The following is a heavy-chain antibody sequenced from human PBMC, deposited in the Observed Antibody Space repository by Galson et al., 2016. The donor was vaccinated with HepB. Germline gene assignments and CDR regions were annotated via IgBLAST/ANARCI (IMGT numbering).Heavy chain of an antibody. CDR3: AIGLWPTNSGPTPRHAFDI. CDR1: GFRFRDYY. Sequence: SLRLSCAASGFRFRDYYMSWVRQDPGKGPEGVSYISDTSSYTHEADSVKGRFTISRDNDRNSLYLPMNSMRPEDTSMYSCAIGLWPTNSGPTPRHAFDIWGQGTMVIVSS. CDR2: ISDTSSYT. J-gene: IGHJ3*02. V-gene: IGHV3-11*05. D-gene: IGHD5-24*01.